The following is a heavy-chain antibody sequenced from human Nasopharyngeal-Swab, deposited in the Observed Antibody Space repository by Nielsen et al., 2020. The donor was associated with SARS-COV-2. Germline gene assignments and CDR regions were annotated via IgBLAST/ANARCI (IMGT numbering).Heavy chain of an antibody. CDR2: IKPDGSEK. CDR3: AGNHDNTF. V-gene: IGHV3-7*03. CDR1: GFTFSDHW. Sequence: GESLKISCVVSGFTFSDHWMNWVCQAPGKGLEWVANIKPDGSEKYYVDSVKGRFTISRDNARNSLFLQMDSLRVEDTAIYYCAGNHDNTFWGQGNLVAVS. J-gene: IGHJ4*02. D-gene: IGHD3-22*01.